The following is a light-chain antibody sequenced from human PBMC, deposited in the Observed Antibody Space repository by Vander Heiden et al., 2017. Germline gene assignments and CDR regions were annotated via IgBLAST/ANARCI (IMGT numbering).Light chain of an antibody. V-gene: IGKV6-21*02. Sequence: ETVLTQSPDFQSVTPKEKVTITCRASQSISSSLHWYQQKPNQSPKLLIKDASQSISGVPSRFSGSGSGTDFTLTINSLEADDAATYYCHQSANIPHTFGQGTKLEIK. CDR1: QSISSS. J-gene: IGKJ2*01. CDR3: HQSANIPHT. CDR2: DAS.